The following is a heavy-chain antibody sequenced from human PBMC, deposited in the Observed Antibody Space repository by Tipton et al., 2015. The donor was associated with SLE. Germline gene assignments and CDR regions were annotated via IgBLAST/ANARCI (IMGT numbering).Heavy chain of an antibody. CDR3: AKGYFPQQQLVPLDY. CDR1: GFTFSSYG. D-gene: IGHD6-13*01. J-gene: IGHJ4*02. V-gene: IGHV3-33*06. CDR2: IWYDGSNK. Sequence: SLRLSCAASGFTFSSYGMHWVRQAPGKGLEWVAVIWYDGSNKYYADSVKGRFTISRDNSKNTPYLQMNSLRAEDTAVYYCAKGYFPQQQLVPLDYWGQGTLVTVSS.